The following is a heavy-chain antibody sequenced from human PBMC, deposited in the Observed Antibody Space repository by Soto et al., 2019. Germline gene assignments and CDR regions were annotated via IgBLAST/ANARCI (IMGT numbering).Heavy chain of an antibody. Sequence: SVKVSCKASGGTFSSYAISWVRQAPGQGLEWMGGIIPIFGTANYAQKFQGRVTITADKSTSTAYMELSSLRSEDTAVYYCARDVRFVERKQLVLGWFDPWGQGTLVTVSS. CDR2: IIPIFGTA. CDR1: GGTFSSYA. V-gene: IGHV1-69*06. CDR3: ARDVRFVERKQLVLGWFDP. D-gene: IGHD6-13*01. J-gene: IGHJ5*02.